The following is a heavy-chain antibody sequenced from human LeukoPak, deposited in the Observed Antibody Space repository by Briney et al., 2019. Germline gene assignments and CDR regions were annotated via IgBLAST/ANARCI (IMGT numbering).Heavy chain of an antibody. J-gene: IGHJ4*02. V-gene: IGHV4-31*03. CDR3: ARDNDCWSGYYSFDF. Sequence: PSQTLSLTCTVSGDSINSAAYYWSWNPQHPGKGLEWIGYIYYSGSTSYNPSLQSRVTISIDTSKNQFSLKLSSVTAADTAVYYCARDNDCWSGYYSFDFWGRGTLVTVSS. CDR1: GDSINSAAYY. CDR2: IYYSGST. D-gene: IGHD3-3*01.